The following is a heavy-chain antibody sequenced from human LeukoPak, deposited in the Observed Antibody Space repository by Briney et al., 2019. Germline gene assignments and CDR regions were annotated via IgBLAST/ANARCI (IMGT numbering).Heavy chain of an antibody. CDR2: IIPIFGTA. V-gene: IGHV1-69*05. CDR3: ASWAAGSGGRSYMDV. D-gene: IGHD2-15*01. Sequence: SVKVSCKASGGTFSSYAISWVRQAPGQGLEWMGGIIPIFGTANYAQKFQGRVTITTDESTSTAYMELSSRRSEDTAVYYCASWAAGSGGRSYMDVWGKGTTVTVSS. J-gene: IGHJ6*03. CDR1: GGTFSSYA.